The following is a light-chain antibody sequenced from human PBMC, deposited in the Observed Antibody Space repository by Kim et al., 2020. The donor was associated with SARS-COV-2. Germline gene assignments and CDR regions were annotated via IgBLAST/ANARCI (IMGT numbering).Light chain of an antibody. V-gene: IGKV3-11*01. Sequence: EIVLTQFPAPLSLSPGESATLSCRASQTVSSYLAWYQQKPGQAPRLLIYDASRRATGIPARFSGSGSGTDFTLTISSLEPEDFAVYYCKRRRDWPITFGQGTRREIK. CDR3: KRRRDWPIT. CDR2: DAS. CDR1: QTVSSY. J-gene: IGKJ5*01.